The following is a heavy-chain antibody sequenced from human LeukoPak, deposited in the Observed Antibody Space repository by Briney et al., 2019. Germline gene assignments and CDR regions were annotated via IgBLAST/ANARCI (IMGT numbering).Heavy chain of an antibody. V-gene: IGHV1-46*01. CDR1: GYTFTSYY. CDR2: INPSGGST. J-gene: IGHJ5*02. D-gene: IGHD5-18*01. Sequence: ASLKASCKASGYTFTSYYMNWVRQAPGQGLEWMGIINPSGGSTSYARKFQGRVTMTRDTSTSTVYMELSSLRSEDTAVYYCARDHPNTAMVMWFDPWGQGTLVTVSS. CDR3: ARDHPNTAMVMWFDP.